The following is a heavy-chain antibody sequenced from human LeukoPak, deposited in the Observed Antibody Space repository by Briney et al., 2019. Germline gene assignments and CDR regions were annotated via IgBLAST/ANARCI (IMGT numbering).Heavy chain of an antibody. CDR3: ARDGMGGIKAFDI. CDR2: IKHDGSQK. Sequence: GGSLRLSCAASGFTFSRYWMSWVRQAPGRGLEWVANIKHDGSQKYYVDSVKGRTTISRDNAKNSLYLQMTSLRAEDTAVYYCARDGMGGIKAFDIWGQGTMVTVSS. J-gene: IGHJ3*02. D-gene: IGHD3-10*01. CDR1: GFTFSRYW. V-gene: IGHV3-7*05.